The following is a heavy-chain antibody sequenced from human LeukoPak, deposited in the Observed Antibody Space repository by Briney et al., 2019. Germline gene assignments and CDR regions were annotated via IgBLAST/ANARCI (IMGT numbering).Heavy chain of an antibody. V-gene: IGHV3-33*01. Sequence: PGGSLRLSCAASGFTFSSYGMHWVRQAPGKGLEWVALIWYDGSNKYYADSVKGRLTISRDNSKNTLYLQMNSLRAEDTAVYYCARDQGQNYGMDVWGQGTTVTVYS. CDR1: GFTFSSYG. CDR2: IWYDGSNK. CDR3: ARDQGQNYGMDV. J-gene: IGHJ6*02.